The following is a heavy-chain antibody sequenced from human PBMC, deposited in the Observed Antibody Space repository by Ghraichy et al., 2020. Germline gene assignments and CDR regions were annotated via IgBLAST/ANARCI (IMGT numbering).Heavy chain of an antibody. CDR3: AKDSYCGGDCSPGWFDP. D-gene: IGHD2-21*02. J-gene: IGHJ5*02. CDR2: ISWNSGSI. Sequence: GGSLRLSCAASGFTFDDYAMHWVRHAPGKGLEWVSGISWNSGSIGYADSVKGRFTISRDNAKNSLYLQMNSLRAEDTALYYCAKDSYCGGDCSPGWFDPWGQGTLVTVSS. V-gene: IGHV3-9*01. CDR1: GFTFDDYA.